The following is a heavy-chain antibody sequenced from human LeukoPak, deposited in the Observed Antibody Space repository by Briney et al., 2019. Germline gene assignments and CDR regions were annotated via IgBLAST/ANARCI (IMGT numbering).Heavy chain of an antibody. J-gene: IGHJ6*02. V-gene: IGHV3-7*03. CDR3: ARFDWNYYYYGMDV. CDR1: GFTFSRYW. CDR2: INQDGSEI. Sequence: GGSLRLSCAASGFTFSRYWMSWVRQAPGKGLEWVANINQDGSEIYYVDSVKGRFTISRDNAKSSLYLQMSSLRVKDTAVYYCARFDWNYYYYGMDVWGQGTTVTVSS. D-gene: IGHD1-1*01.